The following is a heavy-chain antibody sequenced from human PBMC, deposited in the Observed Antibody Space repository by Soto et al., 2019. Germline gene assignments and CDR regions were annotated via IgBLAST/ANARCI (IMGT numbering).Heavy chain of an antibody. V-gene: IGHV1-2*02. CDR2: INPKSGGT. CDR1: GDTFIANY. D-gene: IGHD3-10*01. CDR3: ARDMAKGRVSAGFVY. J-gene: IGHJ4*02. Sequence: ASVKVSCNASGDTFIANYIHWVRQAPGQGFEWMGWINPKSGGTKYPQKFQGRVTMTRDTSLSTVYMTLTRLTSDDTAVYYCARDMAKGRVSAGFVYWGQGTMVTVSS.